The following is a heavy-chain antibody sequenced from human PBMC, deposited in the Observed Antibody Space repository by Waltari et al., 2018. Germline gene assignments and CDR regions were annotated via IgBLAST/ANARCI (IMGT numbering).Heavy chain of an antibody. Sequence: EVQLVQSGAEVKKPGATVKISCKVSGYTFTDYYMHWVQQAPGKGLEWMGLVDPEDGEKIYAEKFQGRVTITAETSTDTAYMELSSLRSEDTAVYYCATESTYYYGSGSHRYFDYWGQGTLVTVSS. D-gene: IGHD3-10*01. CDR2: VDPEDGEK. CDR1: GYTFTDYY. V-gene: IGHV1-69-2*01. CDR3: ATESTYYYGSGSHRYFDY. J-gene: IGHJ4*02.